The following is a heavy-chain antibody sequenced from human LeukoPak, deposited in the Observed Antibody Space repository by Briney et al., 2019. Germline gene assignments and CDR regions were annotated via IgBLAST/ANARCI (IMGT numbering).Heavy chain of an antibody. CDR2: ISSNGGTT. V-gene: IGHV3-64*01. CDR3: ARAGSQYDFWSGLGY. D-gene: IGHD3-3*01. CDR1: GFTFSSYA. Sequence: GGSLRLSCAASGFTFSSYAMHWVRQAPGKGLEYVSAISSNGGTTYYANSVKGRFTISRDNSKNTLYLQMGSLRPEDMAVYYCARAGSQYDFWSGLGYWGQGTLVTVSS. J-gene: IGHJ4*02.